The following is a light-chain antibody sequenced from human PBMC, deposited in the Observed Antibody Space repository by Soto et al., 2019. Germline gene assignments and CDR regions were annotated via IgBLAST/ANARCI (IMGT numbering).Light chain of an antibody. V-gene: IGLV1-40*01. Sequence: QSVLTQPPSVYGAAGQRVTISCTGSSSNIGAGYDVHWYQQLPGTAPKHLIYGNSNRPSGVPDRFSGSKSGTSACLAITGLQAEDEADYYCQSYDSSLSGLVFGGGTKLTVL. CDR1: SSNIGAGYD. CDR3: QSYDSSLSGLV. J-gene: IGLJ2*01. CDR2: GNS.